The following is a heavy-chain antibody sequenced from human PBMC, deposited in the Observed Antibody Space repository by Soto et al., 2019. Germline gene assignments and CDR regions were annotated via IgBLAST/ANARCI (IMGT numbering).Heavy chain of an antibody. CDR2: IGTAGDT. J-gene: IGHJ4*02. V-gene: IGHV3-13*04. D-gene: IGHD3-22*01. CDR1: GFTFSSYD. Sequence: GGSLRLPCSASGFTFSSYDMHWVRQGPGKGLEWVSAIGTAGDTNYAGSVKGRFTISRENAKNSLYLQMNSLRAGDTAIYFCARAIGPTLFDYWGQGTLVTVS. CDR3: ARAIGPTLFDY.